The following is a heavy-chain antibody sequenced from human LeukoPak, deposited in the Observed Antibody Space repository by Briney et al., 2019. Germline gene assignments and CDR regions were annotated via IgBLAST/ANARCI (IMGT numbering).Heavy chain of an antibody. V-gene: IGHV1-8*01. CDR1: RYTFTSYD. CDR3: ARVLAADDGLYNWFDP. J-gene: IGHJ5*02. Sequence: ASVKVSCKASRYTFTSYDINWVRQATGQGPEWMGWMNPNSGNTGYAQKFQGRVTMTRNTSISTAYMELSSLRSEDTAVYYCARVLAADDGLYNWFDPWGQGTLVTVSS. CDR2: MNPNSGNT. D-gene: IGHD6-13*01.